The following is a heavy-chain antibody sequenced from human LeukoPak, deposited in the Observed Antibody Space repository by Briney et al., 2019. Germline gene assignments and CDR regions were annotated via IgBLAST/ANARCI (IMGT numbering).Heavy chain of an antibody. D-gene: IGHD2-15*01. Sequence: GGSLRLSCAASGFTFSSYWMHWVRQAPGKGLVWVSRINSDGSSTYYADSVKGRFTISRDNSKNTLYLQMNSLRAEDTAVYYCAKDLGYCSGGSCYYFDYWGQGTLVTVSS. CDR3: AKDLGYCSGGSCYYFDY. V-gene: IGHV3-74*01. CDR1: GFTFSSYW. J-gene: IGHJ4*02. CDR2: INSDGSST.